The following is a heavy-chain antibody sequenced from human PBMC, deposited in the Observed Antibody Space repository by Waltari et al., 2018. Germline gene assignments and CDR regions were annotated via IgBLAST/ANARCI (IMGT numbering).Heavy chain of an antibody. V-gene: IGHV3-48*03. D-gene: IGHD4-17*01. J-gene: IGHJ3*02. CDR3: ARESYGDYVPDDAFDI. CDR1: GFNFSSYE. Sequence: EVQLVESGGGLVQPGGSLRLSCAASGFNFSSYEMNWVRQAPGKGLEWVSYISSSGTIYYADSLKCRFTISRDNAKNSLYLQMNSLRAEDTAVYYCARESYGDYVPDDAFDIWGQGTIVTVSS. CDR2: ISSSGTI.